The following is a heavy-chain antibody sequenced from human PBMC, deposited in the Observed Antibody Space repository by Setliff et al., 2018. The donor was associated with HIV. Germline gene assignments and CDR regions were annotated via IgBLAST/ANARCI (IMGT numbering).Heavy chain of an antibody. CDR1: GFTFRDYY. CDR2: ISSRGGTV. V-gene: IGHV3-11*04. CDR3: ARDYKFAFDY. D-gene: IGHD1-20*01. Sequence: LRLSCTASGFTFRDYYMSWIRQAPGKGLAWVSYISSRGGTVYYADSVKGRFTISRDNAKNSLYLQMNSLRAEDTAVYSCARDYKFAFDYWGLGTLVTVSS. J-gene: IGHJ4*02.